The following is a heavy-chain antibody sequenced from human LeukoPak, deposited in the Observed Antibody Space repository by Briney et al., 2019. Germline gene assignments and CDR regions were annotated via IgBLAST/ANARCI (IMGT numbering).Heavy chain of an antibody. CDR1: GFTFSSYA. CDR2: ISGSGGST. D-gene: IGHD2-2*01. V-gene: IGHV3-23*01. CDR3: AKGSVVVPAAPHFFDY. J-gene: IGHJ4*02. Sequence: GGSLRHSCAASGFTFSSYAMSWVRQAPGKGLEWVSAISGSGGSTYYADSVKGRFTISRDNSKNTLCLQMNSLRAEDTAVYYCAKGSVVVPAAPHFFDYWGQGTLVTVSS.